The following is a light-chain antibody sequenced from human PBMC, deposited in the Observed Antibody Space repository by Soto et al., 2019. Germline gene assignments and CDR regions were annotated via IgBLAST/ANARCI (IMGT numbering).Light chain of an antibody. CDR3: QQYNHYST. Sequence: DIQMTQSPSTLSASVGDRVTITCRASQSINSWLAWYQQKPGKAPKVLIYKESSLESGVPSRFSGSGSGTEFTLTISSLQPDDFATYYCQQYNHYSTFGQGTKVEI. V-gene: IGKV1-5*03. CDR2: KES. J-gene: IGKJ1*01. CDR1: QSINSW.